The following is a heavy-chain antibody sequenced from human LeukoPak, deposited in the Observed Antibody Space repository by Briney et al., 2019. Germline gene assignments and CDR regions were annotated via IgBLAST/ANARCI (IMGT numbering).Heavy chain of an antibody. J-gene: IGHJ4*02. CDR3: ARDSNSGSYYRMGY. CDR1: GYTFTSYG. Sequence: SVKVSCKASGYTFTSYGISWVRQAPGQGLEWMGGIIPIFGTANYAQKFQGRVTITADESTSTAYMELSSLRSEDTAVYYCARDSNSGSYYRMGYWGQGTLVTVSS. CDR2: IIPIFGTA. D-gene: IGHD1-26*01. V-gene: IGHV1-69*13.